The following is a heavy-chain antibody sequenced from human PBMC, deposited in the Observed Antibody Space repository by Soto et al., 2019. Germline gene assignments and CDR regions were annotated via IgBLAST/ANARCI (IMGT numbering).Heavy chain of an antibody. Sequence: GESLKISCKGSGYSFSTYWIGWVRQMPGKGLEWMGIIYPGDSDTRYSPSFQGQVTVSADKSISTAYLQWSSLKASDTAMYYCARPRYSSSLHYGMAVWGQGTTVTVSS. CDR1: GYSFSTYW. CDR2: IYPGDSDT. CDR3: ARPRYSSSLHYGMAV. V-gene: IGHV5-51*01. J-gene: IGHJ6*02. D-gene: IGHD6-13*01.